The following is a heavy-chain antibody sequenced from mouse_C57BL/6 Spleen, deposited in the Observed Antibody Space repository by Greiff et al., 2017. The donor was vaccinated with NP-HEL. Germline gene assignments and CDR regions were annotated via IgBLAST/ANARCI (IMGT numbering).Heavy chain of an antibody. V-gene: IGHV1-42*01. Sequence: VQLQQSGPELVKPGASVKISCKASGYSFTGYYMNWVKQSPEKSLEWIGEINPSTGGTTYNQKFKAKATLTVDKSSSTAYMQLKSLTSEDSAVYYCARSLLLDDYAMDYWGQGTSVTVSS. CDR1: GYSFTGYY. J-gene: IGHJ4*01. D-gene: IGHD1-1*01. CDR3: ARSLLLDDYAMDY. CDR2: INPSTGGT.